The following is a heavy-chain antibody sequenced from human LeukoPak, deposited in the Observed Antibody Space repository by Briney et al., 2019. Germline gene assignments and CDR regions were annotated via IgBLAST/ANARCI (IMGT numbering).Heavy chain of an antibody. Sequence: PGESLRLSCTPSRFSLGNFVMSWVRQDPGKGLEWVATIGKNQYYADSVKGRFTISKDNSKNMMYLQMDSLGVDDTAIYYCAKGSNGDYDNWGQGTLVTVSS. J-gene: IGHJ4*02. CDR1: RFSLGNFV. D-gene: IGHD4-17*01. CDR3: AKGSNGDYDN. V-gene: IGHV3-23*01. CDR2: IGKNQ.